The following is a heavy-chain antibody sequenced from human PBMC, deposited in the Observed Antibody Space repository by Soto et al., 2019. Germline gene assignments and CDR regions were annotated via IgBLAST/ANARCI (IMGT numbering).Heavy chain of an antibody. D-gene: IGHD3-16*02. V-gene: IGHV3-33*01. CDR1: GFTFSSYG. Sequence: GGSLRLSCAASGFTFSSYGMHWVRQAPGKGLEWVAVIWYDGSNKYYADSVKGRFTISRDNSKNTLYLQMNSLRAEDTAVYYCARGGHLGELSLWFDYWGQGTLVTVSS. CDR2: IWYDGSNK. CDR3: ARGGHLGELSLWFDY. J-gene: IGHJ4*02.